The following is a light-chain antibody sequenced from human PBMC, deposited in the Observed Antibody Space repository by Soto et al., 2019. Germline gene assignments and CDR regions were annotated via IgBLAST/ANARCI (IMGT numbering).Light chain of an antibody. CDR2: GAS. V-gene: IGKV3-20*01. Sequence: DIVLTQSPGTLSLSPGERATLSSRARQILSSNSLSWYQQKPGQAPRVLVYGASHRATGIPDRFSGRGSGTVFTRTLIRMDPEDLAVYYCQQYDRSRLTFGGGTQVE. CDR3: QQYDRSRLT. J-gene: IGKJ4*01. CDR1: QILSSNS.